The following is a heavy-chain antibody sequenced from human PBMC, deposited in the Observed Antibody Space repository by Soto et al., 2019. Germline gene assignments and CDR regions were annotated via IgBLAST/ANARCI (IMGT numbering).Heavy chain of an antibody. CDR1: GFTFSSYA. D-gene: IGHD3-3*01. J-gene: IGHJ5*02. CDR2: ISYDGSNK. Sequence: RRLSCAASGFTFSSYAMHWVRQAPGKGLEWVAVISYDGSNKYYADSVKGRFTISRDNSKNTLYLQMNSLRAEDTAVYYCARDSNYKTYYDFWSGYRMLNWFDPWGQGTLVTVSS. V-gene: IGHV3-30-3*01. CDR3: ARDSNYKTYYDFWSGYRMLNWFDP.